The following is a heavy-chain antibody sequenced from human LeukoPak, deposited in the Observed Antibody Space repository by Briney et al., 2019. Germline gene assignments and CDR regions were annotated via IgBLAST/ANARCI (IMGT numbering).Heavy chain of an antibody. CDR2: MYTQSGNT. J-gene: IGHJ6*03. V-gene: IGHV1-8*03. D-gene: IGHD4-11*01. CDR3: ARGPNYSNFGSAYYYYMDV. Sequence: RASLNVSFTCSVYMFTNYDINWVRQAAGQGGEGVGWMYTQSGNTGYAQKFRGRVTITRDTSITTAYTELSSLRSEDTAVYYCARGPNYSNFGSAYYYYMDVWGKGTTVTVSS. CDR1: VYMFTNYD.